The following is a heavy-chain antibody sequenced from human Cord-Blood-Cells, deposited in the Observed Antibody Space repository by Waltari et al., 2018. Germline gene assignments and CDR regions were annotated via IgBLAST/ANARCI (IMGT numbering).Heavy chain of an antibody. Sequence: QVQLVESGGGVVQPGRSLRLSCAASGFTFSSYAMHWVRQAPGKGLGWVAVISYEGSNKYYADSVKGRFTISRDNSKNTLYLQMNSLRAEDTAVYYCAREIRNWNYFDYWGQGTLVTVSS. CDR1: GFTFSSYA. CDR3: AREIRNWNYFDY. J-gene: IGHJ4*02. V-gene: IGHV3-30-3*01. D-gene: IGHD1-20*01. CDR2: ISYEGSNK.